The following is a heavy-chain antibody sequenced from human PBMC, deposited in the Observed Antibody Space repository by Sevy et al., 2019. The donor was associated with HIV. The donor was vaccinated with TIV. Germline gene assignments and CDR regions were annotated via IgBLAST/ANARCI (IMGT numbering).Heavy chain of an antibody. CDR2: IKSETYSGTT. Sequence: GGSLRFSCAASGFTFTNAWMNWVRQVPGKGLEWVGRIKSETYSGTTDSADPVKGRSTISRDDSDNTLYLQMNSLKTEDTAVYYCATDLGLKWELLGARFFDSWGQGTLVTVSS. D-gene: IGHD3-3*01. J-gene: IGHJ4*02. CDR3: ATDLGLKWELLGARFFDS. V-gene: IGHV3-15*07. CDR1: GFTFTNAW.